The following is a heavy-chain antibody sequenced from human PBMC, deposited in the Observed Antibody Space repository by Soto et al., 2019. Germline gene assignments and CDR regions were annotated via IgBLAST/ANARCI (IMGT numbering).Heavy chain of an antibody. D-gene: IGHD6-19*01. J-gene: IGHJ4*02. CDR1: GFTFSSNA. CDR3: AKQAGYTSDPFDY. CDR2: ISGGGVTT. V-gene: IGHV3-23*01. Sequence: GGSLRLSCAASGFTFSSNAMSWVRQAPGKGLEWVSTISGGGVTTYYADSVKGRFTISRDNPKNTLYLQMNSLRAEDTAVYYCAKQAGYTSDPFDYWGQGTLVTVSS.